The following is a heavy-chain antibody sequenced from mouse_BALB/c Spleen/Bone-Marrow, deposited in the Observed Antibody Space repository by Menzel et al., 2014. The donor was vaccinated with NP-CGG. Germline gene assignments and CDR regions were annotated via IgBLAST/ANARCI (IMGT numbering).Heavy chain of an antibody. CDR3: STMITTPYALDY. J-gene: IGHJ4*01. Sequence: DVKLVESGGDSVQPGGSLKLSCAASGFTFSDYYMYWVRQTPEKRLEWVAYISNGGGSTYYPDTIKGRFTISRDNAKNTLFLQMSRLKSEDTAVYFCSTMITTPYALDYWGEAASTTVSS. V-gene: IGHV5-12*01. D-gene: IGHD2-4*01. CDR2: ISNGGGST. CDR1: GFTFSDYY.